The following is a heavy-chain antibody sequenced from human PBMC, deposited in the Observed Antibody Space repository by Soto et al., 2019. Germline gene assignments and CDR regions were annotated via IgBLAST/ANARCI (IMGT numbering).Heavy chain of an antibody. CDR2: LSASGDMT. J-gene: IGHJ3*02. Sequence: EVQLLESGGGLVQPGGSLRASCAASGFSFSTYGMSWVRQAPGKGLEWVAGLSASGDMTHYADSVKGRFTVSRDNSRDLLKLQMNSLRAEDTAEYFCANDLAVVMKYVPGVFDIWGQGAMVTVSS. CDR3: ANDLAVVMKYVPGVFDI. V-gene: IGHV3-23*01. CDR1: GFSFSTYG. D-gene: IGHD2-8*01.